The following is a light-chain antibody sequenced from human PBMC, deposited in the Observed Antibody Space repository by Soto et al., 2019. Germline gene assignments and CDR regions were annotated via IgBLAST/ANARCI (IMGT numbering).Light chain of an antibody. CDR1: QSISSW. CDR2: DAS. V-gene: IGKV1-5*01. Sequence: DIQMTQSPSTLSASVGDRVTITCRASQSISSWLAWYQQKPGKAPKLLIYDASSVESGVPSRFSGSGSGTEFTLTISSLQPDDFATDYCQQYNSYSQTFGQGTKVEIK. J-gene: IGKJ1*01. CDR3: QQYNSYSQT.